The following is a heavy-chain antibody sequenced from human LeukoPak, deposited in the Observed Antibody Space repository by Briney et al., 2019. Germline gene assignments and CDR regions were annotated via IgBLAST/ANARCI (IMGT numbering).Heavy chain of an antibody. V-gene: IGHV4-59*01. CDR2: LFYSGST. CDR3: ATVAAIRGVTYFDY. Sequence: PSETLSLTCTVSGGSISSYYWSWIRQPPGKGLEWIAYLFYSGSTDYNPSLESRVTISVDTSKNQLSLKLRSVTAADTAVYYCATVAAIRGVTYFDYWGQGTLVTVSS. CDR1: GGSISSYY. J-gene: IGHJ4*02. D-gene: IGHD5-24*01.